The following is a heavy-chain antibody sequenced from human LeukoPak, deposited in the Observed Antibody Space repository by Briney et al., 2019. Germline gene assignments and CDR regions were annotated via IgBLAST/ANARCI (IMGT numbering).Heavy chain of an antibody. CDR2: ISGSGGST. CDR3: ATSPDGQQLVNYYFDY. V-gene: IGHV3-23*01. D-gene: IGHD6-13*01. J-gene: IGHJ4*02. CDR1: GFTFSSYA. Sequence: GGSLRISCAASGFTFSSYAMSWVRQAPGKGLEWVSAISGSGGSTYYADSVKGRFTISRDNSKNTLYLQMNSLRAEDTAVYYCATSPDGQQLVNYYFDYWGQGTLVTVSS.